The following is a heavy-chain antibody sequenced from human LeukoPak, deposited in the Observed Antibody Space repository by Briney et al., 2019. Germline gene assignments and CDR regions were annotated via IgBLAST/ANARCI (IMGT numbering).Heavy chain of an antibody. CDR3: ARELRNFDY. Sequence: SETLSLTCTVSGGSISSYYWSWIRQPPGKGLQWIGYIYYSGSTNYNPSLKSRVTISVDTSKNQFSLKLSSVTAADTAVYYCARELRNFDYWGQGTLVTVSS. J-gene: IGHJ4*02. D-gene: IGHD4-17*01. CDR1: GGSISSYY. CDR2: IYYSGST. V-gene: IGHV4-59*12.